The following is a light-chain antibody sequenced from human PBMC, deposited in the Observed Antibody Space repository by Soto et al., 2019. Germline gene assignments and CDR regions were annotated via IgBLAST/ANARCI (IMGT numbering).Light chain of an antibody. CDR1: SSDVGGYNY. CDR3: ATWDSSLSGVV. V-gene: IGLV2-8*01. J-gene: IGLJ2*01. CDR2: EVN. Sequence: QSALTQPPSASGSPGQSVAISCTGTSSDVGGYNYVSWYQQHPGKAPKLMIYEVNKRPSGVPDRFSGSKSGNTASLTVSGLQAEDEADYYCATWDSSLSGVVFGGGTKLTVL.